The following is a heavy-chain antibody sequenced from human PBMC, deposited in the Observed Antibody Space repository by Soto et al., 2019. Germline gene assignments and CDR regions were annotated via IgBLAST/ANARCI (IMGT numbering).Heavy chain of an antibody. J-gene: IGHJ3*02. V-gene: IGHV1-69*12. Sequence: QVQLVQSGAEVKKPGSSVKVSCKASGGTFSSYAISWVRQAPGQGLEWMGGIIPIFGTANYAQKFQGRVTITAQVSTFTVYMALSRLRSDDRAVYDCAEAGSFEPVSDAFDIWGQGTTVTVSS. D-gene: IGHD6-19*01. CDR3: AEAGSFEPVSDAFDI. CDR2: IIPIFGTA. CDR1: GGTFSSYA.